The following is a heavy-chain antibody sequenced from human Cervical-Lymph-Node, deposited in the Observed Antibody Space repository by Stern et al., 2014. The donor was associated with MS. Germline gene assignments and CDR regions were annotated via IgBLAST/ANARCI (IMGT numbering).Heavy chain of an antibody. V-gene: IGHV4-31*03. Sequence: QLQLQESGPGLVKPSQTLSLTCTVSGGSISSGGYYWSWIRQHPGKGLEWIGYIFYSGSTYYNPSLKSRVTISVDPSKNQFSLKLSSVTAADTAVYYCARTRTSYSSGWYPFDYWGQGTLVTVSS. D-gene: IGHD6-19*01. CDR1: GGSISSGGYY. CDR2: IFYSGST. J-gene: IGHJ4*02. CDR3: ARTRTSYSSGWYPFDY.